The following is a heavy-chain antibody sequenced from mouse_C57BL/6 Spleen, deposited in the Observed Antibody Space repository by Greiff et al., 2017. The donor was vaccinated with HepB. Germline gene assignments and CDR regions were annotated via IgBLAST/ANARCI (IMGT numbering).Heavy chain of an antibody. D-gene: IGHD2-1*01. Sequence: EVQGVESGGGLVKPGGSLKLSCAASGFTFSSYAMSWVRQTPEKRLEWVATISDGGSYTYYPDNVKGRFTISRDNAKNNLYLQMSHLKSEDTAMYYCARDRDGIYAMDYWGQGTSVTVSS. CDR1: GFTFSSYA. CDR2: ISDGGSYT. CDR3: ARDRDGIYAMDY. J-gene: IGHJ4*01. V-gene: IGHV5-4*01.